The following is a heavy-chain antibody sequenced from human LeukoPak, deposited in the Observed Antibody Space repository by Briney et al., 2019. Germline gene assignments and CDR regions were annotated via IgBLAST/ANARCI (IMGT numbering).Heavy chain of an antibody. CDR2: IYHSGST. CDR3: ARQAGWRRGVLVVVPAASLDY. D-gene: IGHD2-2*01. V-gene: IGHV4-38-2*01. CDR1: GYSISSGYY. J-gene: IGHJ4*02. Sequence: PSETLSLTCAVSGYSISSGYYWGWIRQPPGKGLEWIGSIYHSGSTYYNPSLKSRVTISVDTSKNQFSLKLSSVTAADTAVYYCARQAGWRRGVLVVVPAASLDYWGRGTLVTVSS.